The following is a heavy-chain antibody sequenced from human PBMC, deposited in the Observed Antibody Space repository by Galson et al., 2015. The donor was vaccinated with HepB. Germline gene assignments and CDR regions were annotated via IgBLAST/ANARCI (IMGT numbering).Heavy chain of an antibody. Sequence: SETLSLTCTVSGGSISSYYWSWIRQPAGKGLEWIGRIYTSGSTNYNPSLKSRVTMSVDTSKNQFSLKLSSVTAADTAVYYCARDHSYYYGSGSYLGDGMDVWGQGTTVTVSS. CDR1: GGSISSYY. CDR3: ARDHSYYYGSGSYLGDGMDV. J-gene: IGHJ6*02. V-gene: IGHV4-4*07. CDR2: IYTSGST. D-gene: IGHD3-10*01.